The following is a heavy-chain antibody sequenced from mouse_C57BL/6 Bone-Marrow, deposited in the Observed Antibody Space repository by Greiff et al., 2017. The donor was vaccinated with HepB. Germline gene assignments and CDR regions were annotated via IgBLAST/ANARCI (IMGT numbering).Heavy chain of an antibody. CDR1: GFTFSSYG. Sequence: EVKLMESGGDLVKPGGSLKLSCAASGFTFSSYGMSWVRQTPDKRLEWVATISSGGSYTYYPDSVKGRFTISRDNAKNTLYLQMSSLKSEDTAMYYCARLEYDYDGFAYWGQGTLVTVSA. CDR3: ARLEYDYDGFAY. J-gene: IGHJ3*01. D-gene: IGHD2-4*01. V-gene: IGHV5-6*01. CDR2: ISSGGSYT.